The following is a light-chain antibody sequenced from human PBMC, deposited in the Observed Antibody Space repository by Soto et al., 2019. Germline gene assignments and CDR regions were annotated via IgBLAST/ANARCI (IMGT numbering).Light chain of an antibody. J-gene: IGLJ2*01. CDR3: CSYAGSYTLV. CDR2: DVS. CDR1: SSDVGGYNY. Sequence: QSALTQPRSVSGSPGQSVTISCTGTSSDVGGYNYVSWYQQHPGKAPKLMIYDVSKRPSGVPDRFSGSKSCNTASLTISGLQAEDEADYYCCSYAGSYTLVFGGGTKVTVL. V-gene: IGLV2-11*01.